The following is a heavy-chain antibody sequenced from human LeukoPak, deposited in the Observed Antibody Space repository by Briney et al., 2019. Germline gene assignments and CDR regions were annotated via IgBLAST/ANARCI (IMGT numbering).Heavy chain of an antibody. J-gene: IGHJ4*02. D-gene: IGHD6-13*01. CDR2: IYSGGST. CDR1: GFTVSSKY. V-gene: IGHV3-53*01. Sequence: GGSLGLSCVASGFTVSSKYMNWVRQAPGKGLEWVSLIYSGGSTYYADSVKGRFTISRDNSKNTLYLQMNSLRAEDTAVYYCTREVAAAFHDYWGQGTLVTVSS. CDR3: TREVAAAFHDY.